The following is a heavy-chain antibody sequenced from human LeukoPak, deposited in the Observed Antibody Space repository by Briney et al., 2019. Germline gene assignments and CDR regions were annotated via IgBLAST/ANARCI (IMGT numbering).Heavy chain of an antibody. J-gene: IGHJ4*02. D-gene: IGHD3-3*01. CDR3: ARDNYDDSTFDY. Sequence: PGGSLRLSCAASGFTFSTYSMIWVRQAPGKGLEWVSSISRSSSSISYADPVRGRFTISRDNANNLLYLQMNSLRAEDTAVYYCARDNYDDSTFDYWGQGTLVTVSS. CDR1: GFTFSTYS. V-gene: IGHV3-21*06. CDR2: ISRSSSSI.